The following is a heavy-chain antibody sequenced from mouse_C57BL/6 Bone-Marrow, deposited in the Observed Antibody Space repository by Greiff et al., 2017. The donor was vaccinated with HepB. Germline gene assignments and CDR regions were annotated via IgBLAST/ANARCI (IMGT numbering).Heavy chain of an antibody. Sequence: VKLQESGPGLVAPSQSLSITCTVSGFSLTSYGVDWVRQSPGKGLEWLGVIWGVGSTNYNSALKSRLSISKDNSKSQVFLKMNSLQTDDTAMYYCASDHHYSKFAYWGQGTLVTVSA. J-gene: IGHJ3*01. CDR3: ASDHHYSKFAY. V-gene: IGHV2-6*01. CDR2: IWGVGST. D-gene: IGHD2-5*01. CDR1: GFSLTSYG.